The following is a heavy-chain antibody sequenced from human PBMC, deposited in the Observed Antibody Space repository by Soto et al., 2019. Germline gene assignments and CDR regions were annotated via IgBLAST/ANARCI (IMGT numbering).Heavy chain of an antibody. CDR1: GGSISSYY. CDR2: IYYSGST. CDR3: ARGVVISPSGWFDP. J-gene: IGHJ5*02. Sequence: PSETLSLTCTVSGGSISSYYWSWIRQPPGKGLEWIGYIYYSGSTNYNPSLKSRVTRSVDTSKNQFSLKLSSVTAADTAVYYCARGVVISPSGWFDPWGQGTLVTVSS. D-gene: IGHD3-3*01. V-gene: IGHV4-59*01.